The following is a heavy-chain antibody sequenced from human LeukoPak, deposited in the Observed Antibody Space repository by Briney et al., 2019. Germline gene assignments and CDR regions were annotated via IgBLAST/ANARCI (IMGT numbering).Heavy chain of an antibody. CDR2: ISGRGGGR. Sequence: GGTLRLSCAASRFTFSNNAMSWGRQAPGQGLEWGSGISGRGGGRNYANSVKGRFTISRENSKNNQYTQMNSMRAAATALYYCAKGTDYDILYFFYYMDVWGKGTTVTVS. J-gene: IGHJ6*03. D-gene: IGHD3-9*01. CDR3: AKGTDYDILYFFYYMDV. CDR1: RFTFSNNA. V-gene: IGHV3-23*01.